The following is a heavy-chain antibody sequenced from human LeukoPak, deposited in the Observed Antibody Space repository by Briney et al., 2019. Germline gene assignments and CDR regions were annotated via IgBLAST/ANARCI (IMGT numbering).Heavy chain of an antibody. Sequence: SETLSLTCTVSGGSISSYYWSWLRQPPGKGLEWIGYIYYSGSTNYNPSLKSRVTISVDTSKNQFSLKLSSVTAADTAVYYCAREEPLTGAFDIWGQGTMVTVSS. D-gene: IGHD4/OR15-4a*01. CDR1: GGSISSYY. CDR3: AREEPLTGAFDI. V-gene: IGHV4-59*01. CDR2: IYYSGST. J-gene: IGHJ3*02.